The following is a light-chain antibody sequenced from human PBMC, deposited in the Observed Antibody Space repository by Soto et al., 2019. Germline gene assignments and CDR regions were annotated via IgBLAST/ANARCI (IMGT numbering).Light chain of an antibody. CDR1: SSNIGSNT. V-gene: IGLV2-23*01. CDR2: EGS. Sequence: QAVVTQPPSVSGTPGQEVTISCSGSSSNIGSNTVNWYQQFPGTAPKLMIYEGSKRPSGVSNRFSGSKSGNTASLTISGLQAEDEADYYCCSYAGSSTLVFGGGTKLAVL. CDR3: CSYAGSSTLV. J-gene: IGLJ3*02.